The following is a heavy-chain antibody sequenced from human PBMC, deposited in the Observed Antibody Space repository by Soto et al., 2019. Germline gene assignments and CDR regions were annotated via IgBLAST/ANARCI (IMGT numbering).Heavy chain of an antibody. CDR2: IWYDGSNK. J-gene: IGHJ4*02. CDR1: GSIFSGYG. V-gene: IGHV3-33*01. CDR3: ARDGIGGTVFRGFCDY. Sequence: QKYLVESGGGVVQPGGSLRLSCVASGSIFSGYGIHWVRQAPGKGLEWVAVIWYDGSNKYYADSVKGRFTISRDNSKNMLYLQMDSLRAEDPAVYYCARDGIGGTVFRGFCDYWGQGTLVTVSS. D-gene: IGHD1-7*01.